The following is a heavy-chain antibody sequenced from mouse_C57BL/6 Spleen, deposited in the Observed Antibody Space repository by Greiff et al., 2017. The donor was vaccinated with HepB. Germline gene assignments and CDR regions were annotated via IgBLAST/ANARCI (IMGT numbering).Heavy chain of an antibody. CDR3: ARSYGITTEGLAY. D-gene: IGHD2-4*01. V-gene: IGHV1-53*01. CDR1: GYTFTSYW. Sequence: VQLQQSGTELVKPGASVKLSCKASGYTFTSYWMHWVKQRPGQGLEWIGNINPSNGGTNYNEKFKGKATLTVDKSSSTAYMQLSSLTSEDSAVYYCARSYGITTEGLAYWGQGTLVTVSA. J-gene: IGHJ3*01. CDR2: INPSNGGT.